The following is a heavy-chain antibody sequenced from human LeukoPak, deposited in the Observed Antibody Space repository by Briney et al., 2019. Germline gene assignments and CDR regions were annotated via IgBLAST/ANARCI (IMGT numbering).Heavy chain of an antibody. CDR3: AKPHDSSGYYSYYYMDV. V-gene: IGHV1-69*05. Sequence: SVKVSCEASGGTFSSYAISWVRQAPGQGLEWMGGIIPIFGTANYAQKFQGRVTITTDESTSTAYMELSSLRSEDTAVYYCAKPHDSSGYYSYYYMDVWGKGTTVTVSS. CDR1: GGTFSSYA. D-gene: IGHD3-22*01. J-gene: IGHJ6*03. CDR2: IIPIFGTA.